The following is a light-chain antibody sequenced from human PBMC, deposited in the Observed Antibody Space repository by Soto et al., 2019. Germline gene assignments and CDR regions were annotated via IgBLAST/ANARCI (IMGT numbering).Light chain of an antibody. V-gene: IGLV2-14*01. J-gene: IGLJ1*01. CDR2: EVS. CDR1: SSDVGGYDY. CDR3: SSYSISTAYL. Sequence: QSALTQPASVSGSPGQSITISCTGTSSDVGGYDYVSWYQLHPGKAPKLMVFEVSNRPSGVSYRFSGPKSGNTASLTISGLQAEDEADYFCSSYSISTAYLFGTGTKVTVL.